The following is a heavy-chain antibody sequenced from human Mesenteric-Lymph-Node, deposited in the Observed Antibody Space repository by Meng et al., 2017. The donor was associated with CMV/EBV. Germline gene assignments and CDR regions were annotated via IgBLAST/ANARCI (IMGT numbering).Heavy chain of an antibody. V-gene: IGHV1-18*01. CDR3: ARDHPDDKRYFDWMPIDY. CDR1: FTSYG. D-gene: IGHD3-9*01. Sequence: FTSYGISWVRQAPGQGLEWMGWISAYNGNTNYAQKLQGRVTMTTDTFTSTAYMELRSLRSDDTAVYYCARDHPDDKRYFDWMPIDYWGQGTLVTVSS. J-gene: IGHJ4*02. CDR2: ISAYNGNT.